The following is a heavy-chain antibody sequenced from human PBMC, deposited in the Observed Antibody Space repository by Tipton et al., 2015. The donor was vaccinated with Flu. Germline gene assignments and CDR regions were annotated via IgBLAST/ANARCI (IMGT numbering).Heavy chain of an antibody. CDR2: ISVGGGTT. Sequence: GSLRLSCAASGFTFSGHWMHWVRQVPGKGLVWVSVISVGGGTTHYADSVKGRFTISRDNSKNTLYLQMNSLRDEDTAVYYCAKAGGSGSYAHFDYWGQGTLVTVSS. J-gene: IGHJ4*02. V-gene: IGHV3-23*01. D-gene: IGHD3-10*01. CDR1: GFTFSGHW. CDR3: AKAGGSGSYAHFDY.